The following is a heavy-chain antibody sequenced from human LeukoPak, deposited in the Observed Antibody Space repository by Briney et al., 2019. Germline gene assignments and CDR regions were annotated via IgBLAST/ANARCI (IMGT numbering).Heavy chain of an antibody. Sequence: ASVKVSCKASGYTFTGYYMHWVRQAPGQGLEWMGWINPNSGGTNYAQKFQGRVTMTRDTSISTAYMELSRLRSDDTAVYYCXXXXXYSSSTTPWGQGTLVTVSS. V-gene: IGHV1-2*02. CDR2: INPNSGGT. CDR3: XXXXXYSSSTTP. CDR1: GYTFTGYY. D-gene: IGHD6-6*01. J-gene: IGHJ5*02.